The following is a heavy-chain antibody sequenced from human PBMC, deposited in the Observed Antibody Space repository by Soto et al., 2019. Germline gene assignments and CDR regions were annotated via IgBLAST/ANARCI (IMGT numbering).Heavy chain of an antibody. CDR2: ISGSGGSP. Sequence: GGSLRLSCAASGFSFSSYTMAWVRQAPGKGLEWVSSISGSGGSPSYADSVRGRFIISRDNPRNTVSLQMNRLRAEDTATYYCAKARCTGDTCFVPDYWGHGRLVTVSS. V-gene: IGHV3-23*01. CDR1: GFSFSSYT. CDR3: AKARCTGDTCFVPDY. J-gene: IGHJ4*01. D-gene: IGHD2-8*02.